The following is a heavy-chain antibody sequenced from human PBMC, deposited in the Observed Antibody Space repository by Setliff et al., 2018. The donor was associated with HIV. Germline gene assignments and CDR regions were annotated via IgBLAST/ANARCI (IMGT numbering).Heavy chain of an antibody. CDR1: GYTFTDYY. D-gene: IGHD2-8*01. J-gene: IGHJ3*02. V-gene: IGHV1-2*06. Sequence: VKVSCKASGYTFTDYYIHWVRQAPGQGLEWMGRINPNSGGTNYAQKFQGRVTMARDRSISTAYMELSRLLSADTAVYYCATKAYCTKGVCLDAFDTWGQGTMVTVTS. CDR3: ATKAYCTKGVCLDAFDT. CDR2: INPNSGGT.